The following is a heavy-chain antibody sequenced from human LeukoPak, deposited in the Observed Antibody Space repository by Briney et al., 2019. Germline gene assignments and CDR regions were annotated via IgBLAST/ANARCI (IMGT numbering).Heavy chain of an antibody. J-gene: IGHJ4*02. CDR1: GFPFSNYW. V-gene: IGHV3-7*01. CDR3: VRDRGYSTFDY. D-gene: IGHD4-23*01. Sequence: GGSLRLSCAGSGFPFSNYWMSWVRQAPGKGLEWVANMKEGGGEINYVDSVKGRFIISRDNAKNSLDLQMNSLRVDDTAVYYCVRDRGYSTFDYWGQGTLVIVSS. CDR2: MKEGGGEI.